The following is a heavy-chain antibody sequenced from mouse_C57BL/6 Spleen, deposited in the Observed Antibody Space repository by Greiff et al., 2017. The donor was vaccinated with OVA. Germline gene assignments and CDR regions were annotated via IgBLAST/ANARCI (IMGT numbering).Heavy chain of an antibody. CDR2: IYPGDGDT. D-gene: IGHD4-1*01. V-gene: IGHV1-82*01. J-gene: IGHJ4*01. Sequence: QVQLQQSGPELVKPGASVKISCKASGYAFSSSWMNWVKQRPGKGLERIGRIYPGDGDTNYNGKFKGKATLTADKSSSTAYMQLSSLTSEDSAVYFCARGLGHGAMDYWGQGTSVTVSS. CDR3: ARGLGHGAMDY. CDR1: GYAFSSSW.